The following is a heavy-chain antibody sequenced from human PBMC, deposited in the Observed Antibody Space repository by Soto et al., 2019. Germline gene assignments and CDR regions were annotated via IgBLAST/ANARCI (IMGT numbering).Heavy chain of an antibody. D-gene: IGHD3-22*01. CDR2: IYSGGRT. CDR3: ARQLGQYYYAGSDYYYVGYFDL. CDR1: GLTVTTNY. Sequence: EVQLVESGGGLIQPGGSLRLSCAASGLTVTTNYMTWVRQAPGKGLEWVSVIYSGGRTYYADSVKGRFTMSTDNSTNTVILQMKSLRVEDSAIYYCARQLGQYYYAGSDYYYVGYFDLWGRGTLVTVSS. J-gene: IGHJ2*01. V-gene: IGHV3-53*01.